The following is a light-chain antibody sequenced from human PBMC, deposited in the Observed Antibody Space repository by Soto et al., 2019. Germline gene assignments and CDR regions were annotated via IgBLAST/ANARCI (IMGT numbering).Light chain of an antibody. J-gene: IGLJ1*01. CDR2: DVS. Sequence: QSVLTQPASVSGSPGQSITISCTGTSSDVGGYNYVSWYQHHPGKAPKLMIYDVSNRPSGVSNRFSGSKSGNTASLTISGLQTEDEGDYYCSSYTSSTTVVVFGTGTKLTVL. CDR3: SSYTSSTTVVV. V-gene: IGLV2-14*03. CDR1: SSDVGGYNY.